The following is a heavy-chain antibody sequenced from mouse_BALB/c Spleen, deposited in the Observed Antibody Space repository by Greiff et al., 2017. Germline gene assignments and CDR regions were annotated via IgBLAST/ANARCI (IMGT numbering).Heavy chain of an antibody. CDR2: INPSNGRT. CDR3: ARNGNYAMDY. J-gene: IGHJ4*01. CDR1: GYTFTSYW. Sequence: QVQLQQPGAELVKPGASVKLSCKASGYTFTSYWMHWVKQRPGQGLEWIGEINPSNGRTNYNEKFKSKATLTVDKSSSTAYMQLSSLTSEDSAVYYCARNGNYAMDYWGQGTSVTGSS. V-gene: IGHV1S81*02. D-gene: IGHD2-1*01.